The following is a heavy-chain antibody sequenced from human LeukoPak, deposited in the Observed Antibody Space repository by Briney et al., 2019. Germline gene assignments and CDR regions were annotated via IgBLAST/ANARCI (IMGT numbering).Heavy chain of an antibody. V-gene: IGHV4-59*01. CDR2: IYYSGST. CDR3: ARDSSLGWFDP. J-gene: IGHJ5*02. CDR1: GGSISSYY. D-gene: IGHD7-27*01. Sequence: ASETLSLTCTVSGGSISSYYWSWIRRPPGKGLEWVGYIYYSGSTNYNPSLKSRVTISVDTSKNQFSLKLSSVTAADTAVYYCARDSSLGWFDPWGQGTLVTVSS.